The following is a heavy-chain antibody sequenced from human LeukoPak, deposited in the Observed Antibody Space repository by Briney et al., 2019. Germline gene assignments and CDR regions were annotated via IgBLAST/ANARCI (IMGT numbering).Heavy chain of an antibody. D-gene: IGHD2-2*01. CDR2: ISAYNGNT. Sequence: ASVKVSCKAAGGTISNYVISWVRQAPGQGLEWMGWISAYNGNTNYAQKLQGRVTMTTDTSTSTAYMELRSLRSDDTAVYYCARVAIGYCSSTSCHPGGMDVWGQGTTVTVSS. V-gene: IGHV1-18*01. J-gene: IGHJ6*02. CDR3: ARVAIGYCSSTSCHPGGMDV. CDR1: GGTISNYV.